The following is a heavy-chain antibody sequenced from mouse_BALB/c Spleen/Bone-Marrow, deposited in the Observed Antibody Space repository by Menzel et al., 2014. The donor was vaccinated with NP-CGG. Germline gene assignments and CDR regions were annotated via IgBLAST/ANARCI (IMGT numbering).Heavy chain of an antibody. J-gene: IGHJ4*01. CDR2: ISYDGGN. CDR3: ARGGLGYAMDY. CDR1: GYSISSGYY. Sequence: EVKLVESGPGLVKPSQSLSLTCSVTGYSISSGYYWNWLWQFPGNKLEWMGYISYDGGNNYIPSLKHRISITRDTSKNQFFLKWNSETAEDTATYYCARGGLGYAMDYGGQGTSVTVSS. D-gene: IGHD2-2*01. V-gene: IGHV3-6*02.